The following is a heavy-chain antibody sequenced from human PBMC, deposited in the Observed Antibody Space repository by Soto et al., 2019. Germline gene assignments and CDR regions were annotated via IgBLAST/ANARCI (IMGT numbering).Heavy chain of an antibody. D-gene: IGHD3-22*01. CDR1: GGSINSYY. CDR2: MYYNGTT. CDR3: ARSPPPYYYDSSGTYYYGMDV. Sequence: SETLSLTCTVSGGSINSYYWSWIRQPPGKGLEWIGSMYYNGTTNYNPSLKSRVTISVDTSKNQFSLKLTSVTAADTAIYYCARSPPPYYYDSSGTYYYGMDVWGQGTTVTVSS. V-gene: IGHV4-59*01. J-gene: IGHJ6*02.